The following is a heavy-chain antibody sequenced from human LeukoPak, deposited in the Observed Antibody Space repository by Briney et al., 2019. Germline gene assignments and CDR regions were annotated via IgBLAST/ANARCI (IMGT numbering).Heavy chain of an antibody. V-gene: IGHV1-8*01. J-gene: IGHJ6*02. D-gene: IGHD6-13*01. CDR1: GYTFTSYD. Sequence: ASVKVSCKASGYTFTSYDINWVRQATGQGLEWMGWMNPNSGNTGYAQKFQGRVTMTRNTSISTAYMELSSLRSEDTAVYYCARCIAAAGIYYYYGMDVWGLGTTVTVSS. CDR3: ARCIAAAGIYYYYGMDV. CDR2: MNPNSGNT.